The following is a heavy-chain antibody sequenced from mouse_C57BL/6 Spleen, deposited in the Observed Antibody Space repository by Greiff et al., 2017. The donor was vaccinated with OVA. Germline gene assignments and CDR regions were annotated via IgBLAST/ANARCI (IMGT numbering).Heavy chain of an antibody. CDR1: GYTFTSYG. CDR3: ARDDGYYVNWYFDV. D-gene: IGHD2-3*01. J-gene: IGHJ1*03. CDR2: IYPRSGNT. V-gene: IGHV1-81*01. Sequence: QVQLKESGAELARPGASVKLSCKASGYTFTSYGISWVKQRTGQGLEWIGEIYPRSGNTYYNEKFKGKATLTADKSSSTAYMELRSLTSEDSAVYFCARDDGYYVNWYFDVWGTGTTVIVSS.